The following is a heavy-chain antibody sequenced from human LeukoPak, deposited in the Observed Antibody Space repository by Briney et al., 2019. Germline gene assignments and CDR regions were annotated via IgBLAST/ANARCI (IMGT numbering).Heavy chain of an antibody. D-gene: IGHD6-19*01. CDR2: IRYDGSNK. Sequence: PGGSLRLSCAASGFTFSSYGMHWVRQAPGKGLEWVAFIRYDGSNKYYADSVKGRFTISRDNSKNTLYLQMNSLRAEDTAVYYCAKERYSSGWTIDYWGQGTLVTVSS. CDR1: GFTFSSYG. CDR3: AKERYSSGWTIDY. V-gene: IGHV3-30*02. J-gene: IGHJ4*02.